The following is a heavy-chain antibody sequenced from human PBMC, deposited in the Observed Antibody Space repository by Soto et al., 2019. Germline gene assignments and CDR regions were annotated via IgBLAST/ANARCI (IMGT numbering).Heavy chain of an antibody. CDR3: ARVGYYYDSSGYYLSFDY. D-gene: IGHD3-22*01. Sequence: QVQLVQSGAEVKKPGASVKVSCKASGYTFTSYDINWVRQATGQGLEWMGWMNPNSGNTGYAQKFQGRVTMTRNTSIRTAYMELSSLRSEDTAVYYCARVGYYYDSSGYYLSFDYWGQGPLVTVSS. J-gene: IGHJ4*02. CDR1: GYTFTSYD. CDR2: MNPNSGNT. V-gene: IGHV1-8*01.